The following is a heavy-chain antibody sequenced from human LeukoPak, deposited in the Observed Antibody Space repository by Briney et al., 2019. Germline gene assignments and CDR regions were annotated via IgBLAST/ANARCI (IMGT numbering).Heavy chain of an antibody. CDR1: GGSISNYY. D-gene: IGHD3-22*01. Sequence: SETLSLTCTVSGGSISNYYWSWIRQPPGKGLEWIGYIYYSGSTNYNPSLKSRVTISVDTSKNQFSLKLNSVTAADTAVYYCARGNYYDSSGYYAYYFDYWGQGTLVTVSS. J-gene: IGHJ4*02. V-gene: IGHV4-59*01. CDR2: IYYSGST. CDR3: ARGNYYDSSGYYAYYFDY.